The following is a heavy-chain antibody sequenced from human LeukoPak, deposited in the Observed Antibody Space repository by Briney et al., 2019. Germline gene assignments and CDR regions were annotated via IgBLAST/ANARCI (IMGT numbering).Heavy chain of an antibody. J-gene: IGHJ5*02. CDR1: GGSFSGYY. CDR2: INHSRST. V-gene: IGHV4-34*01. Sequence: PSETLSLTCAVSGGSFSGYYWSGIRQPPGKGLEWIGEINHSRSTNYNPSLKRRVTISVDTSKNQFSLKLSSVTAADTAVYYCATNPGGYCSSGDCYGEAPWGQGTLVAVSS. CDR3: ATNPGGYCSSGDCYGEAP. D-gene: IGHD2-15*01.